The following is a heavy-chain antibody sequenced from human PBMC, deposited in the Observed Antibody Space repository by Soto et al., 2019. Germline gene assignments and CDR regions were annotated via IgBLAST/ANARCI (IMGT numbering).Heavy chain of an antibody. J-gene: IGHJ6*02. V-gene: IGHV3-13*01. Sequence: GGALRLSCAASGFTFSSYDMHWVRQATGKGLEWVSAIGTAGDTYYPGSVKGRFTISRENAKNSLYLQMNSLRAEDTAVYYCARDIRNTIFGGGMDVCGQGTTATVSS. CDR2: IGTAGDT. D-gene: IGHD3-3*01. CDR3: ARDIRNTIFGGGMDV. CDR1: GFTFSSYD.